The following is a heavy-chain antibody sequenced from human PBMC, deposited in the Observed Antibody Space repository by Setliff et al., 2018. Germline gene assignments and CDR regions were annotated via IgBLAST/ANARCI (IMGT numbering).Heavy chain of an antibody. CDR2: IYYSGST. D-gene: IGHD3-16*01. J-gene: IGHJ4*02. V-gene: IGHV4-59*01. CDR3: ARLRGAFDY. CDR1: GGSISSYY. Sequence: SETLSLTCTVSGGSISSYYWSWIRQPPGKRLEWIGYIYYSGSTNYNPSLGSRVTISVDTSKNQFSLRLNSATAADTAVYYCARLRGAFDYWGQGTRVTVSS.